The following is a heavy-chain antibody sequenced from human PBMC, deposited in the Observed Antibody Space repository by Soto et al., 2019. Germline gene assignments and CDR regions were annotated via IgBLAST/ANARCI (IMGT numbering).Heavy chain of an antibody. Sequence: ASVKDSCKASEGTFSSYAISLVRQAPGQGLEWMGGIIPIFGTANYAQKFQGRVTITADESTSTAYMELSSLRSEDTAVYYCASVNCISTSCYGPYYYYYGMDVWGQGTTVTVSS. V-gene: IGHV1-69*13. CDR3: ASVNCISTSCYGPYYYYYGMDV. D-gene: IGHD2-2*01. J-gene: IGHJ6*02. CDR1: EGTFSSYA. CDR2: IIPIFGTA.